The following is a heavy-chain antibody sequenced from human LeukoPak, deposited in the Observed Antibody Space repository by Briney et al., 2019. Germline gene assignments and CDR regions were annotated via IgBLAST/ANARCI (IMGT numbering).Heavy chain of an antibody. V-gene: IGHV3-7*01. CDR1: GLSIANNW. J-gene: IGHJ4*02. CDR2: IRQDGDIK. Sequence: GGSLRLSCAASGLSIANNWMSWVRQVPGKGLEWVANIRQDGDIKYYVDSVKGRFTVSRDNAKSSLYLQMSSLRADDTAVYYCARVRFTGGGPRLDFWRQGTLVTVSS. CDR3: ARVRFTGGGPRLDF. D-gene: IGHD3-16*01.